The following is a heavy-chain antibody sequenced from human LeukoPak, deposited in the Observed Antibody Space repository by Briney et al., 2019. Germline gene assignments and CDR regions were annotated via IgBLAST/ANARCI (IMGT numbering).Heavy chain of an antibody. CDR1: GYTFTGYY. J-gene: IGHJ4*02. Sequence: ASVKVSCKASGYTFTGYYMHWVRQAPGQGLEWMGWIKPNSGGTNYAQKFQGRVTMTRDTSISTAYMELSRLRSDDTAVYYCAREPKTYYYDSSGSFDYWGQGTLVTVSS. V-gene: IGHV1-2*02. CDR3: AREPKTYYYDSSGSFDY. CDR2: IKPNSGGT. D-gene: IGHD3-22*01.